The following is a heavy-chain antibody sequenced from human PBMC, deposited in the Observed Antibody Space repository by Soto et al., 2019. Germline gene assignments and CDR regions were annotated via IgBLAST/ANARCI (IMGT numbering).Heavy chain of an antibody. V-gene: IGHV1-3*01. CDR3: ARDRGCSSTSCYNWFDP. CDR2: INAGNGNT. CDR1: GYTFTSYA. J-gene: IGHJ5*02. Sequence: GASVKVSCKASGYTFTSYAMHWVRQAPGQRLEWMGWINAGNGNTKYSQKFQGRVTITRDTSASTAYMELSSLRSEDTAVYYCARDRGCSSTSCYNWFDPWGQGTLVTVSS. D-gene: IGHD2-2*01.